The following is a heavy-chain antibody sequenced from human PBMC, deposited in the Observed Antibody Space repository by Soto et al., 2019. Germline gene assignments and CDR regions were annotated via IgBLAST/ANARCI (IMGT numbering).Heavy chain of an antibody. CDR3: ALKGGLRPPYCYGMEV. Sequence: PPETLSLTCTVSGGSISSGGYYWSWIRQHPGKGLEWIGYIYYSGSTYYNPSLKSRVTISVDTSKNQFSLKLSSVTAADTAVYYCALKGGLRPPYCYGMEVWGQGTTVT. CDR2: IYYSGST. D-gene: IGHD4-17*01. V-gene: IGHV4-31*03. CDR1: GGSISSGGYY. J-gene: IGHJ6*02.